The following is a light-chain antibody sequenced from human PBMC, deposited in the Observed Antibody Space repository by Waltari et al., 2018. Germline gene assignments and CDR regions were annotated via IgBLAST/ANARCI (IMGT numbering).Light chain of an antibody. CDR2: KAS. CDR3: QQYNTYSS. J-gene: IGKJ2*01. Sequence: DIQMTQSPSSLSASVGDRVTITCRASQSISNWLAWYQQKPGKAPILLIYKASILKSGVPSRFSGSGSGTQFTLTISSLQPGDFATYYCQQYNTYSSFGLGTKLEIK. V-gene: IGKV1-5*03. CDR1: QSISNW.